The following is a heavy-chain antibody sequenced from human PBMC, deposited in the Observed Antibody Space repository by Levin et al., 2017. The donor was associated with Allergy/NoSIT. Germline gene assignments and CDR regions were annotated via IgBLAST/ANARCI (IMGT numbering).Heavy chain of an antibody. Sequence: GGSLRLSCEASGFIFEDYAMHWVRQVPGKGLEWVAGISWSSHSLGYADSVKGRFTISRDNAKNSLYLQMYSLRFEDTALYYCTKDIFTRYSLGSKLEVYGLGVWGHGTAATV. CDR2: ISWSSHSL. CDR3: TKDIFTRYSLGSKLEVYGLGV. D-gene: IGHD5-18*01. CDR1: GFIFEDYA. V-gene: IGHV3-9*01. J-gene: IGHJ6*02.